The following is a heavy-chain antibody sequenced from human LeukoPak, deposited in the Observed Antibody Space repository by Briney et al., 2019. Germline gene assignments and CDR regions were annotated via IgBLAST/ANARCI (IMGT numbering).Heavy chain of an antibody. V-gene: IGHV4-59*12. CDR3: ARGPQYCSGGSCYGWFDP. CDR2: IYYSGST. Sequence: SETLSLTCTVSGDSISSYYWSWIRQPPGKGLEWIGYIYYSGSTNYNPSLKSRVTISVDTSKNQFSLKLTSVTAADTAVYYCARGPQYCSGGSCYGWFDPWGQGTLVTVSS. J-gene: IGHJ5*02. D-gene: IGHD2-15*01. CDR1: GDSISSYY.